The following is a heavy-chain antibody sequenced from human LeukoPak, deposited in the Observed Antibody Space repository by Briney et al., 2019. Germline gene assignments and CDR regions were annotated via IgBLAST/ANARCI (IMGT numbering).Heavy chain of an antibody. D-gene: IGHD4-23*01. J-gene: IGHJ6*03. CDR3: ARDRDSDGGYYYFMDV. CDR1: GGSISSYY. CDR2: IYDSGST. V-gene: IGHV4-59*01. Sequence: SETLSLTCTVSGGSISSYYWSWIRQPPGKGLEWIGYIYDSGSTNYNPSLKSRVTISVDTSKNQFSLKLSPVTAADTAVYYCARDRDSDGGYYYFMDVWGKGTTVTVSS.